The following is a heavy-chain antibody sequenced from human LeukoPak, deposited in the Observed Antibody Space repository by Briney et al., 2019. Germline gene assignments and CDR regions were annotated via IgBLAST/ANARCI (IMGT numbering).Heavy chain of an antibody. D-gene: IGHD4-17*01. CDR1: GFTVSSYH. V-gene: IGHV3-53*01. CDR2: IYSGGSI. CDR3: ARGSRVTTRLDAFDI. Sequence: GGSLRLSCAASGFTVSSYHMSWVRQAPGKGLEWVSTIYSGGSIYYADSVKGRFTISRDNSKNTLYLQINSLRAEDTAVYYCARGSRVTTRLDAFDIWGQGKTVTVSS. J-gene: IGHJ3*02.